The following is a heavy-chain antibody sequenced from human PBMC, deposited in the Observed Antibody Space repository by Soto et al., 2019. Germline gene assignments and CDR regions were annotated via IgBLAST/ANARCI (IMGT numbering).Heavy chain of an antibody. CDR2: ISSSSSTI. Sequence: EVQLVESGGGLVQPGGSLRLSCEASGFTFSNYGINWVRQAPWKGLEWVSDISSSSSTIYYAESVKGRFSISRDNAKNSLYLQTSSLRGEDTAVYYCATSFITTVATTAWGQGTQVTVSS. J-gene: IGHJ4*02. CDR1: GFTFSNYG. D-gene: IGHD1-1*01. V-gene: IGHV3-48*01. CDR3: ATSFITTVATTA.